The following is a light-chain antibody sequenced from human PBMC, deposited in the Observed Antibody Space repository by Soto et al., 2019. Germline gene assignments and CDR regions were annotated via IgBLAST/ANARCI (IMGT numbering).Light chain of an antibody. CDR2: KNN. Sequence: QAVRTQPPSASGTPGHRVTISCSGSNSNVGYNAVNWYQQLPGTAPKVVIYKNNQRPSGVPDRFSGSKSGTSASLAISGLQAEDDADYSCASWDDNLNGFVFGSGTKVTVL. V-gene: IGLV1-44*01. J-gene: IGLJ1*01. CDR3: ASWDDNLNGFV. CDR1: NSNVGYNA.